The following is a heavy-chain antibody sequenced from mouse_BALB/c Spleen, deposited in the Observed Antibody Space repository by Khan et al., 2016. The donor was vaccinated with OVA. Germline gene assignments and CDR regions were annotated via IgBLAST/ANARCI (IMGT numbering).Heavy chain of an antibody. CDR1: GYTFTTYW. CDR3: TRDRIDY. CDR2: INPTSGYT. Sequence: QVHVKQSGAERAKPGASVKMSCKASGYTFTTYWMHWVKQRPGQGLEWIGYINPTSGYTDYNEKFKERATLSADKSSSTAYMQLSSLTSEDSAVYYCTRDRIDYWGQGTTLTVAS. J-gene: IGHJ2*01. V-gene: IGHV1-7*01.